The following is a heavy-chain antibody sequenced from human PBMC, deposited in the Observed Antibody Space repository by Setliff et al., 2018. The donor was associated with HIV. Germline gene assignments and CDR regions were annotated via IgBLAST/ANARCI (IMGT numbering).Heavy chain of an antibody. D-gene: IGHD3-16*01. V-gene: IGHV3-20*04. Sequence: PGGSLRLSCVASGFDFDDYGMSWVRHTPGKGLEWVSGISWSGDRVDYADSVKGRFTISRDNAKDSLYLQMRGLRLEDTAMYYCVRAGRPFRGAMTGLTYDFWGQGALVTVSA. CDR3: VRAGRPFRGAMTGLTYDF. CDR1: GFDFDDYG. CDR2: ISWSGDRV. J-gene: IGHJ4*02.